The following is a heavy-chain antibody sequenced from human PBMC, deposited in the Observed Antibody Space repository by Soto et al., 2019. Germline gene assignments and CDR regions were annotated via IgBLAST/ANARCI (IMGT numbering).Heavy chain of an antibody. D-gene: IGHD2-2*01. Sequence: ASVKVSCKASGYTFTGYYMHWVRQAPGQGLEWMGWINPNSGGTNYAQKFQGWVTMTRDTSISTAYMELSRLRSDDTAVYYCARELDCSTSCFRYYYYGMDVWGQGTTVTVSS. J-gene: IGHJ6*02. V-gene: IGHV1-2*04. CDR3: ARELDCSTSCFRYYYYGMDV. CDR2: INPNSGGT. CDR1: GYTFTGYY.